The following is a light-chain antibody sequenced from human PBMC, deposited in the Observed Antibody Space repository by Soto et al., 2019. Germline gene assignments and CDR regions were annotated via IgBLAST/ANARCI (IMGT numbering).Light chain of an antibody. CDR1: QSVSSN. V-gene: IGKV3-15*01. CDR3: QQYNWPPYT. Sequence: EIVMTQSPATLSVSPGERATLSCRASQSVSSNLAWYQQKPGQAPRLLIYGASTRATGIPARFSGSGSGTEFTLTISSLQSEDFAVYYCQQYNWPPYTFGQGTKLAIK. CDR2: GAS. J-gene: IGKJ2*01.